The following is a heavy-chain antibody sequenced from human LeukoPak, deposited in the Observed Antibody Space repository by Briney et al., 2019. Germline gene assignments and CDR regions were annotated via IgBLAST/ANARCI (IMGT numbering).Heavy chain of an antibody. J-gene: IGHJ5*02. CDR1: GGSISGYY. CDR2: INDSGST. Sequence: SETLSLTCTVSGGSISGYYWSWIRQPPGKGLEWIGYINDSGSTDYNPSLKSRVTISADTSSNQFSLKLNSVTAADAAVYYCAAFDISGHSFKSWGQGTLVTVSS. V-gene: IGHV4-59*12. D-gene: IGHD3-22*01. CDR3: AAFDISGHSFKS.